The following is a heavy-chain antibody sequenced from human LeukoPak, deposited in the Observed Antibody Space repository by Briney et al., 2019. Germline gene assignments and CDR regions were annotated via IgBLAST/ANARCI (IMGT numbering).Heavy chain of an antibody. CDR3: ARDLRSRMLRTGFDY. D-gene: IGHD2-15*01. CDR2: ISAYNGNT. J-gene: IGHJ4*02. Sequence: ASVKVSCKASGYTFTSYGISWVRQAPGQGLEWMGWISAYNGNTNYAQKLQGRVTMTTDTSTSTAYMELRSLRSDDTAVYYCARDLRSRMLRTGFDYWGQGTLVTVSS. V-gene: IGHV1-18*01. CDR1: GYTFTSYG.